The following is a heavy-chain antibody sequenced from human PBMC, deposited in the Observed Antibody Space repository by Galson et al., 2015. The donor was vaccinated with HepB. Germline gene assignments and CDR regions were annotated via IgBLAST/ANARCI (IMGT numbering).Heavy chain of an antibody. CDR3: ARGWFGDGFDP. V-gene: IGHV3-66*02. J-gene: IGHJ5*02. Sequence: SLRLSCAASGFSVSNNYMSWVRQAPGKGLEWVSVIYSDDTTHYTDSVKGRFTISRDNYKNTLYLQMNTLRAEDTAVYYCARGWFGDGFDPWGQGTLVTVSS. CDR1: GFSVSNNY. CDR2: IYSDDTT. D-gene: IGHD3-10*01.